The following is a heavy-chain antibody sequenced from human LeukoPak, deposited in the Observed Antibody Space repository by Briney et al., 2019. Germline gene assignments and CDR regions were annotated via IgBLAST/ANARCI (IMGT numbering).Heavy chain of an antibody. CDR2: INHSGST. Sequence: SETLSLTCAVYGGSFSGYYWSWIRQPPGKGLEWIGEINHSGSTNYNPSLKSRVTISVDTSKNQFSLKRSSVTAADTAVYYCARGRFLEWLRPFDYWGQGTLVTVSS. V-gene: IGHV4-34*01. J-gene: IGHJ4*02. CDR3: ARGRFLEWLRPFDY. CDR1: GGSFSGYY. D-gene: IGHD3-3*01.